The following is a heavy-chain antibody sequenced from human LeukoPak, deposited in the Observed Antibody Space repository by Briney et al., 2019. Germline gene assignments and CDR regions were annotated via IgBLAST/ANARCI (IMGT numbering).Heavy chain of an antibody. CDR1: GFTFSSYA. Sequence: GGSLRLSCAASGFTFSSYAMHWVRQAPGKGLEWVAVISYDGSNKYYADSVKGRFSISRDNSQNTLYLQMNSLRTEDTALYYCAKETGPRGGFDYWGQGILVTVSS. D-gene: IGHD3-16*01. V-gene: IGHV3-30-3*01. CDR2: ISYDGSNK. CDR3: AKETGPRGGFDY. J-gene: IGHJ4*02.